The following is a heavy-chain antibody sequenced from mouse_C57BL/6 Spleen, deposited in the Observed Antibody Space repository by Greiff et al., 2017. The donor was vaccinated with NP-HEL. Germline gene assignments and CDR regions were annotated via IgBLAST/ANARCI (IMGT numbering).Heavy chain of an antibody. D-gene: IGHD2-3*01. Sequence: EVKLEESGGGLVQPGGSLSLSCAASGFTFPDYYMSWVRQPPGKALGWLGFIRNKANGYTTEYSASVKGRFTISRDNSQSILYLQMNALRAEDSATYYCARYGYDGYYWYFDVWGTGTTVTVSS. J-gene: IGHJ1*03. CDR1: GFTFPDYY. CDR2: IRNKANGYTT. V-gene: IGHV7-3*01. CDR3: ARYGYDGYYWYFDV.